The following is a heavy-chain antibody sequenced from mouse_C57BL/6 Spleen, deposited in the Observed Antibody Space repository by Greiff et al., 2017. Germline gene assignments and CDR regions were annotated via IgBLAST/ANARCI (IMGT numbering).Heavy chain of an antibody. J-gene: IGHJ4*01. CDR3: ARGDGNYGGYAMDY. V-gene: IGHV1-82*01. CDR1: GYAFSSSW. D-gene: IGHD2-1*01. Sequence: VQVVESGPELVKPGASVKISCKASGYAFSSSWMNWVKQRPGKGLEWIGRIYPGDGDTNYNGKFKGKATLTADKSSSTAYMQLSSLTSEDSAVYFCARGDGNYGGYAMDYWGQGTSVTVSS. CDR2: IYPGDGDT.